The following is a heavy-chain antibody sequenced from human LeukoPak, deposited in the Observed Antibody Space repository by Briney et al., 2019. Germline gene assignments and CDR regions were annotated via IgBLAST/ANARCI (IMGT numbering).Heavy chain of an antibody. CDR1: GGGFRGYH. CDR2: VNHRGMT. Sequence: SETPSLTCAVYGGGFRGYHWDWIPQAPRKGVEGIGGVNHRGMTNYNPSLKSRVIISADTSKNQFSLKLDSVTAADTAIYYCARDPTSEISVPHYFDDWGQGTLVTVSS. J-gene: IGHJ4*02. V-gene: IGHV4-34*01. D-gene: IGHD5/OR15-5a*01. CDR3: ARDPTSEISVPHYFDD.